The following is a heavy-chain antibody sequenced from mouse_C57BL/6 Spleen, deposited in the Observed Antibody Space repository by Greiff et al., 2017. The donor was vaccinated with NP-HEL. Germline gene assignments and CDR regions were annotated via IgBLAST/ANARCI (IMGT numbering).Heavy chain of an antibody. CDR2: ISSGGSYT. Sequence: EVQLVESGGDLVKPGGSLKLSCAASGFTFSSYGMSWVRQTPDKRLEWVATISSGGSYTYYPDSVKGRFTISRDNAKNTLYLQMSSLKSEDTAMYYCARRGFITTGDYFDYWGQGTTLTVSS. J-gene: IGHJ2*01. CDR1: GFTFSSYG. D-gene: IGHD1-1*01. V-gene: IGHV5-6*01. CDR3: ARRGFITTGDYFDY.